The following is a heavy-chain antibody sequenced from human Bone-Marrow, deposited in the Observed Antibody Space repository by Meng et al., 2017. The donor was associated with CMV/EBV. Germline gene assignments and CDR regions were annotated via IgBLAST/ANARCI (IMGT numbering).Heavy chain of an antibody. J-gene: IGHJ4*02. CDR3: ARGMGGDY. V-gene: IGHV1-2*02. Sequence: ASVKVSCKASGYTFTGYYIHWVRQAPGQGLEWMGWINPNSGGTYYAQRFQGRVTMTRDTSISTAYMELSRLRSDDTAVYYCARGMGGDYWGQGTLVTVSS. CDR2: INPNSGGT. CDR1: GYTFTGYY. D-gene: IGHD3-16*01.